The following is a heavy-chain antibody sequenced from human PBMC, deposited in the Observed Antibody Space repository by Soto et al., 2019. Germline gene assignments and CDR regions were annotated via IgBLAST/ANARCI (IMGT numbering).Heavy chain of an antibody. D-gene: IGHD3-22*01. CDR2: IYWNDDK. V-gene: IGHV2-5*01. Sequence: QITLKESGPTLVKPTQTLTLTCTFSGFSLSTSGVGVGWIRQPPGKALEWLALIYWNDDKRYSPSLKSRLTSPKDTSKNQVVLTMTNMDPVDTATYYRAHIDSTYYYDSSGYYLHHPFDYCGQGTLVTVSS. CDR3: AHIDSTYYYDSSGYYLHHPFDY. J-gene: IGHJ4*02. CDR1: GFSLSTSGVG.